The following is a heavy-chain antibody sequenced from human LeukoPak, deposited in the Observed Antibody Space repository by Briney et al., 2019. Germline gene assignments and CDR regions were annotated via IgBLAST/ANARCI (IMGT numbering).Heavy chain of an antibody. CDR3: ARAGRPGCLFDY. V-gene: IGHV4-31*03. D-gene: IGHD1-14*01. CDR1: GGSISSGGYY. J-gene: IGHJ4*02. CDR2: IYYSGST. Sequence: SETLSLTCTASGGSISSGGYYWSWIRQHPGKGLEWIGYIYYSGSTYYNPSLKSRVTISVDTSKNQFSLKLSSVTAADTAVYYCARAGRPGCLFDYWGQGTLVTVSS.